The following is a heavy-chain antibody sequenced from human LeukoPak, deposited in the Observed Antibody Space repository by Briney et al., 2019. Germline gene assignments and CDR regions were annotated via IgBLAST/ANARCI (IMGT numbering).Heavy chain of an antibody. CDR3: ARLMITVTNP. D-gene: IGHD4-17*01. CDR1: GGSFSGYY. Sequence: SETLSLTCAVYGGSFSGYYWSWIRQPPGKGLEWIGEINHSGSTNYNPSLKSRVTISVDTSKNQFSLKLSSVTAADTAVYYCARLMITVTNPWGQGTLVTVSS. J-gene: IGHJ5*02. V-gene: IGHV4-34*01. CDR2: INHSGST.